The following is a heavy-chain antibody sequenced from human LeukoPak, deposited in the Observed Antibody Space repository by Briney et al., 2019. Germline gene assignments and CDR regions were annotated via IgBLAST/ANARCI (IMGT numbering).Heavy chain of an antibody. D-gene: IGHD5-18*01. V-gene: IGHV4-34*01. J-gene: IGHJ4*02. Sequence: PSETLSLTCAVYGGSFSGYYWSWIRQPPGKGLEWIGEINHSGSTNYNPSLKSRLSISVDTSKNQFSLKLSSVTAADTALYYCARARGNTYNTFDYWGQGTLVSVSS. CDR2: INHSGST. CDR1: GGSFSGYY. CDR3: ARARGNTYNTFDY.